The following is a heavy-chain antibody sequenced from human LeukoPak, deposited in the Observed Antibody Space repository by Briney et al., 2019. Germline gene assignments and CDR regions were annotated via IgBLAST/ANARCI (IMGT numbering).Heavy chain of an antibody. Sequence: GGSLRLSCAASGFTFSSYNMNWVRQAPGKGLEWVSGISWNSGNIAYADSVKGRFTISRDSAKTSLYLQINNLRAEDTALYYCAKAHDYGDYAGFDYWGQGTLVSVSS. J-gene: IGHJ4*02. CDR1: GFTFSSYN. D-gene: IGHD4-17*01. CDR3: AKAHDYGDYAGFDY. V-gene: IGHV3-9*01. CDR2: ISWNSGNI.